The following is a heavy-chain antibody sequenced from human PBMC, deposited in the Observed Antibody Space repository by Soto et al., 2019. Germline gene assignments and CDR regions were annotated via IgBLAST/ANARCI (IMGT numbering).Heavy chain of an antibody. CDR3: ARINAPFWQTLVGFDY. V-gene: IGHV1-2*02. CDR1: GYTFTGYY. J-gene: IGHJ4*02. Sequence: ASVKVSCKASGYTFTGYYMHWVRQAPGQGLEWMGWINPNSGGTNYAQKFQGRVTMTRDTSISTAYMELSRLRSDDTAVYYCARINAPFWQTLVGFDYWGQGNLVTVS. CDR2: INPNSGGT. D-gene: IGHD6-13*01.